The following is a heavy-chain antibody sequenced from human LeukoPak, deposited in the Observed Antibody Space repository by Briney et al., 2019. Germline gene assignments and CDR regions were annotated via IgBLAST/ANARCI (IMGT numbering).Heavy chain of an antibody. V-gene: IGHV3-23*01. CDR2: TYDDNT. CDR1: GFTVSAYA. D-gene: IGHD3-10*01. Sequence: GGSLRLSCAASGFTVSAYAMAWVRQAPGKGLGWVSNTYDDNTYYADSVKGRFAISTDNSKNTLYLQMNSLRVEDTAVYFCAARKVRGVWFYLDYWGQGTLVTVSS. J-gene: IGHJ4*02. CDR3: AARKVRGVWFYLDY.